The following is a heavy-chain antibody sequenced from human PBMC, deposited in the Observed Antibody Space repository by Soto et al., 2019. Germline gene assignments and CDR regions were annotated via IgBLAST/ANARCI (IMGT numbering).Heavy chain of an antibody. D-gene: IGHD6-13*01. CDR1: GGSISSGGYY. J-gene: IGHJ6*03. CDR2: IYYSGST. V-gene: IGHV4-31*03. Sequence: SETLSLTCTVSGGSISSGGYYWSWIRQHPGKGLEWIGYIYYSGSTYYNPSLKSRVTISVDTSKNQFSLKLSSVTAADTAVYYCASTPSYNIAAAGPHHYYYYYMDVWGKGTTVTVSS. CDR3: ASTPSYNIAAAGPHHYYYYYMDV.